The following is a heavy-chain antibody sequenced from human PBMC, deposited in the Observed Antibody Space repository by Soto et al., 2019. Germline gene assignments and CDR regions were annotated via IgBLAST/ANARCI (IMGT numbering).Heavy chain of an antibody. J-gene: IGHJ6*02. D-gene: IGHD3-22*01. V-gene: IGHV1-8*01. CDR3: AVYSGYRYYYYGMDV. CDR2: MNPNSGNT. Sequence: ASVKVSCKASGYTFTSYDINWVRQATGQGLEWMGWMNPNSGNTGYAQKFQGRVTMTRNTSISTAYMELSSLRSEDTAVYYCAVYSGYRYYYYGMDVWGQGTTVTVSS. CDR1: GYTFTSYD.